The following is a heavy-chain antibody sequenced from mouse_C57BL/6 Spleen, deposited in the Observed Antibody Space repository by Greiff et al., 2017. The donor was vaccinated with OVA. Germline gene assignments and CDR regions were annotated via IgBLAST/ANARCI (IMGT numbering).Heavy chain of an antibody. CDR2: IYPSDSET. V-gene: IGHV1-61*01. CDR3: ARGDSNPFAY. J-gene: IGHJ3*01. Sequence: QVQLQQPGAELVRPGSSVKLSCKASGYTFTSYWMAWVKQRPGQGLEWIGNIYPSDSETHYNQKFKDKATLTVDKSSSTAYMQLSSLTSEDSAVYYCARGDSNPFAYWGQGTLVTVSA. D-gene: IGHD2-5*01. CDR1: GYTFTSYW.